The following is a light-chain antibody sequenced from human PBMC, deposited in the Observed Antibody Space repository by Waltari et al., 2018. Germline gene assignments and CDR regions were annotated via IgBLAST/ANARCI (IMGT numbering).Light chain of an antibody. CDR1: QIVRSDY. CDR2: DAS. J-gene: IGKJ3*01. CDR3: HQYADSPVT. Sequence: EIVLTQSPGTLSLSPGDGATLSCRASQIVRSDYLVWYQLKPGQAPRLLIFDASYRATGIPDRFSGSGSGTDFTLTISSVEPEDFATYYCHQYADSPVTFGPGTKVDFK. V-gene: IGKV3-20*01.